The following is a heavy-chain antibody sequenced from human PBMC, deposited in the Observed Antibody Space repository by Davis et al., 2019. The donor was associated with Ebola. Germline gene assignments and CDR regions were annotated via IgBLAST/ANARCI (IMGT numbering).Heavy chain of an antibody. Sequence: PSETLSLTCTVSGGSISSYYWSWIRQPPGKGLEWIGYIYYSGSTNYNPSLKSRVTISVDTSKNQFSLKLSSVTAADTAVYYCARRRGGVGPGAYWFDPWGQGTLVTVSS. D-gene: IGHD3-16*01. J-gene: IGHJ5*02. CDR1: GGSISSYY. CDR2: IYYSGST. V-gene: IGHV4-59*12. CDR3: ARRRGGVGPGAYWFDP.